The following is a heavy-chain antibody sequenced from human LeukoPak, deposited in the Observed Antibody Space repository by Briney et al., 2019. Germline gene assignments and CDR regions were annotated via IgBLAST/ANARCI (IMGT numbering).Heavy chain of an antibody. J-gene: IGHJ3*02. CDR3: AKLPRGTHYDFWGASRNDDFDI. CDR1: GFTFSSYA. CDR2: ISYDGSNK. D-gene: IGHD3-3*01. Sequence: GGSLRLSCAASGFTFSSYAMHWVRQAPGKGLEWVAVISYDGSNKYYADSVKGRFTISRDNSKNTVDLEMTSLRMEDAGVYYCAKLPRGTHYDFWGASRNDDFDIWGRGTMVAVSS. V-gene: IGHV3-30-3*02.